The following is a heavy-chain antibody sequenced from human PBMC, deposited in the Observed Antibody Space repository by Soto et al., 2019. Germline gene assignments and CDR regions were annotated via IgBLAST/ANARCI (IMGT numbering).Heavy chain of an antibody. CDR1: GGSFSGYY. J-gene: IGHJ3*02. V-gene: IGHV4-34*01. D-gene: IGHD2-15*01. CDR3: ASQSDSYCSGGSCCSRAFDI. Sequence: SETLSLTCAVYGGSFSGYYWSWIRQPPGKGLEWIGEINHSGSTNYNPSLKSRVTISVDTSKNQFSLKLSSVTAADTAVYYCASQSDSYCSGGSCCSRAFDIWGQGTMVTVSS. CDR2: INHSGST.